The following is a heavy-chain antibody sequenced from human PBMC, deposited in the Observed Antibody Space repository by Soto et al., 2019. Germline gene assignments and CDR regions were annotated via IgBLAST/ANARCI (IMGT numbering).Heavy chain of an antibody. Sequence: SLRLSCAASGFTFSDYNINWIRQAPGKGLEWVSYISTTGSTIYYADSVKGRFTISRDNTKNSLYLQMDSLRAEDTAVYYCARRSHLDYWGQGTLVTVSS. V-gene: IGHV3-11*01. CDR2: ISTTGSTI. CDR3: ARRSHLDY. J-gene: IGHJ4*02. CDR1: GFTFSDYN.